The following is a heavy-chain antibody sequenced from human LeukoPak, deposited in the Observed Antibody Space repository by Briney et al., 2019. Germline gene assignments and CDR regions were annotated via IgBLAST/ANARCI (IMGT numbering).Heavy chain of an antibody. CDR1: GYTFTGCY. J-gene: IGHJ4*02. CDR2: INPNSGGT. V-gene: IGHV1-2*02. Sequence: ASVKVSCKASGYTFTGCYMHWVGQAPGQGLEWMGWINPNSGGTHYAQKFRDRVTMTRDTSISTAYMELSRLTSDDTAVYYCARETDQLELHDFDYWGQGTLVTVSS. CDR3: ARETDQLELHDFDY. D-gene: IGHD1-1*01.